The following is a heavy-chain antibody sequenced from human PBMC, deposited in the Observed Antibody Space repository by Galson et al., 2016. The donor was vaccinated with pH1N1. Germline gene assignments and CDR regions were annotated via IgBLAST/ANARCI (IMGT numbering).Heavy chain of an antibody. Sequence: SLRLSCAASGFTFSSHAMNWVRQAPGKGLEWVSIISGSGGITYYADSVKGRFTISRDNSKSTLSLQVNSLRAEDTAIYYCAKQGPILTGLPTFARSYYHHMDVGGKGPPVTVSS. J-gene: IGHJ6*03. CDR3: AKQGPILTGLPTFARSYYHHMDV. D-gene: IGHD2-15*01. CDR2: ISGSGGIT. V-gene: IGHV3-23*01. CDR1: GFTFSSHA.